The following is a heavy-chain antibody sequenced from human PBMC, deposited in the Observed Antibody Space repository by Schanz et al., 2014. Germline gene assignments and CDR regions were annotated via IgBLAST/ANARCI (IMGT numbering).Heavy chain of an antibody. CDR3: ARPPQVGSSTTY. CDR2: IYSGGST. J-gene: IGHJ4*02. Sequence: EVHLVESGGGLVQPGGSLRLSCAASGVTVSSNYMSWVRQAPGKGLEWVSLIYSGGSTYYADSVKGRFTVSRDNSKNTLYLQLNSLRDEDTAVYYCARPPQVGSSTTYWGQGTLVTVSS. CDR1: GVTVSSNY. D-gene: IGHD6-13*01. V-gene: IGHV3-66*04.